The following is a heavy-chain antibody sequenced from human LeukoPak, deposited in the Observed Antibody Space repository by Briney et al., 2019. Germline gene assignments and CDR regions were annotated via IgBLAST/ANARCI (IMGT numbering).Heavy chain of an antibody. CDR3: ATWTTVTTYWYFEL. CDR1: GYTLTELS. Sequence: ASVKVSCRVSGYTLTELSMHWVRQAPGKGLEWMGGYDPEDGETIYAQKFQGRVTMTEDRSTDTAYMDLSSLRSEDTAVYYCATWTTVTTYWYFELWGRGTLVTVSS. CDR2: YDPEDGET. V-gene: IGHV1-24*01. D-gene: IGHD4-17*01. J-gene: IGHJ2*01.